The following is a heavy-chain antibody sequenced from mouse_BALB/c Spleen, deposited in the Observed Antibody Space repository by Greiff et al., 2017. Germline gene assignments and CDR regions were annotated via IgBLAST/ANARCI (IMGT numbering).Heavy chain of an antibody. V-gene: IGHV1-31*01. CDR2: INPYNGAT. CDR3: AREGITTVLFDD. J-gene: IGHJ2*01. CDR1: GYSFTGYY. Sequence: VQLQQSGPELVKPGASVKISCKASGYSFTGYYMHWVKQSHVKSLEWIGRINPYNGATSYNQNFKDKASLTVDKSSSTAYMELHSLTSEDSAVYYCAREGITTVLFDDWGQGTTLTVSS. D-gene: IGHD1-1*01.